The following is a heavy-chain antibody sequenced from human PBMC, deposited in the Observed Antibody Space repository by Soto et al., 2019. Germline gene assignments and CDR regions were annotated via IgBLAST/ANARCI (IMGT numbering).Heavy chain of an antibody. Sequence: SGPTLVNPTQTLTLTCTFSGFSLSTSGVGVGWIRQPPGKALEWLALIYWNDDKRYSPSLKSRLTITKDTSKNQVVLTMTNMDPVDKETYYCASEYSSGWFDYWGQGTLVTVSS. V-gene: IGHV2-5*01. D-gene: IGHD6-19*01. CDR1: GFSLSTSGVG. J-gene: IGHJ4*02. CDR3: ASEYSSGWFDY. CDR2: IYWNDDK.